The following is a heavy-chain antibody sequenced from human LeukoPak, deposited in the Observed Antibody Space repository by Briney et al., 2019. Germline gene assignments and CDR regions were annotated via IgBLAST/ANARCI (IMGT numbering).Heavy chain of an antibody. CDR3: AKEIFSGLLYIDY. D-gene: IGHD5-12*01. J-gene: IGHJ4*02. CDR1: GFTFSSYW. CDR2: ITDAVGST. V-gene: IGHV3-23*01. Sequence: GGSLRLSCAASGFTFSSYWMYWVRQAPGKGLEWVSAITDAVGSTHYADSVKGRFTISSDNSKNTVYLQMNSLRPEDMAVYYCAKEIFSGLLYIDYWGQGTLVTVSS.